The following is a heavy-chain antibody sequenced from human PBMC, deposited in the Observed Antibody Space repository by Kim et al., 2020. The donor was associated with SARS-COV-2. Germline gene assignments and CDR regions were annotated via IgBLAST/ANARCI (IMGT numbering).Heavy chain of an antibody. CDR2: IWYDGSNK. V-gene: IGHV3-33*01. CDR1: GFTFSSYG. D-gene: IGHD6-13*01. CDR3: ARVGAAAGRGVSDGMDV. J-gene: IGHJ6*02. Sequence: GGSLRLSCAASGFTFSSYGMHWVRQAPGKGLEWVAVIWYDGSNKYYADSVKGRFTISRDNSKNTLYLQMNSLRAEDTAVYYCARVGAAAGRGVSDGMDVWGQGTTVTVSS.